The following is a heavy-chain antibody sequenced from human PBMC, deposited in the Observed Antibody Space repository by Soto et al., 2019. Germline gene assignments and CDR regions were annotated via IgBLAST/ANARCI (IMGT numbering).Heavy chain of an antibody. D-gene: IGHD6-6*01. CDR3: AADSEAARPHYYYYYMDV. V-gene: IGHV1-58*02. CDR1: GFTFTSSA. J-gene: IGHJ6*03. Sequence: SVKVSCKASGFTFTSSAMQWVRQARGQRLEWIGWIVVGSGNTNYAQKFQERVTITRDMSTSTAYMELSSLRSEDTAVYYCAADSEAARPHYYYYYMDVWGKGTTVTVSS. CDR2: IVVGSGNT.